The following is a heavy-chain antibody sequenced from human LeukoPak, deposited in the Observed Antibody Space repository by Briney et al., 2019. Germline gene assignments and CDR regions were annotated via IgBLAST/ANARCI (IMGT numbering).Heavy chain of an antibody. CDR3: ARDKITGTTGGYYYGMDV. CDR2: IWYDGSDK. Sequence: GRSLRLSCAASGFTFSSYGMHWVRQAPGKGLEWVAVIWYDGSDKYYADSVKGRFTVSRDNSKNTLYLQMNSLRAEDTAVYYCARDKITGTTGGYYYGMDVWGQGTTVTVSS. J-gene: IGHJ6*02. CDR1: GFTFSSYG. D-gene: IGHD1-7*01. V-gene: IGHV3-33*01.